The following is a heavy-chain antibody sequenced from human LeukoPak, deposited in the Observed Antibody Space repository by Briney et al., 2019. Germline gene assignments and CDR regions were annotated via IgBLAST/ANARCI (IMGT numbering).Heavy chain of an antibody. J-gene: IGHJ4*02. CDR3: AKSNASQFLEWTYYFDY. CDR2: IQYDASSK. CDR1: GFTFSTYG. Sequence: GGSLRLSCATSGFTFSTYGIHWVRQAPGRGLDWVAFIQYDASSKYYADSVNGRFTISRDNSKNTLYLQMNSLRPDDTAVYYCAKSNASQFLEWTYYFDYWGPGTLVTVSS. D-gene: IGHD3-3*01. V-gene: IGHV3-30*02.